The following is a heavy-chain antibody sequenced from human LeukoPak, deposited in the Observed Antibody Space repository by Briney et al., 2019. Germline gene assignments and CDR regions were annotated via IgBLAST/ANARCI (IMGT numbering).Heavy chain of an antibody. J-gene: IGHJ4*02. Sequence: SETLSLTCNVSGYSISSGYYWGWIRQPTGKGLEWSGYISYIGGTNYNPSLKSRVSISVDTPKNQFSLRLRSVTAEDTAMYYCARLSYGGSGYHPYYFEFWGQGTLVSVSS. CDR1: GYSISSGYY. V-gene: IGHV4-38-2*02. CDR3: ARLSYGGSGYHPYYFEF. CDR2: ISYIGGT. D-gene: IGHD3-22*01.